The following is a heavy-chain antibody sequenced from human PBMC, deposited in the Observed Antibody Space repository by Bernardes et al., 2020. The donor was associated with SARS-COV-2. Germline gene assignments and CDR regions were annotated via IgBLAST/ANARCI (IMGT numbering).Heavy chain of an antibody. V-gene: IGHV4-59*08. D-gene: IGHD4-17*01. CDR1: GVSISSYY. Sequence: SETLSLTCTVSGVSISSYYWSWIRQPPGKGLEWIGYIYYSGSTNYTPSLKSRVTISLDTSKNHFSLKLTSVTAADTAVYYCARTVSSGSPTSRYSYYYMDVWGKGTTVTVSS. J-gene: IGHJ6*03. CDR2: IYYSGST. CDR3: ARTVSSGSPTSRYSYYYMDV.